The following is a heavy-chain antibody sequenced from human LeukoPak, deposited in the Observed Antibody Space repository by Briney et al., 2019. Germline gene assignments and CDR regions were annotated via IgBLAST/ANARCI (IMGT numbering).Heavy chain of an antibody. CDR1: GGSFSGYY. CDR3: ARWGRVADTYYYYYGMDV. D-gene: IGHD6-19*01. Sequence: SETLSLTCAVYGGSFSGYYWSRIRQPPGKGLEWIGEINHSGSTNYNPSLKSRVTISVDTSKNQFSLKLSSVTAADTAVYYCARWGRVADTYYYYYGMDVWGQGTTVTVSS. CDR2: INHSGST. V-gene: IGHV4-34*01. J-gene: IGHJ6*02.